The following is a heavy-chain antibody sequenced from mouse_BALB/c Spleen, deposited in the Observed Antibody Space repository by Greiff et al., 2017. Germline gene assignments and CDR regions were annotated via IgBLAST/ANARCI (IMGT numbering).Heavy chain of an antibody. CDR3: ARWLRYAMDY. V-gene: IGHV5-12-1*01. Sequence: EVKLMESGGGLVKPGGSLKLSCAASGFAFSSYDMSWVRQTPEKRLEWVAYISSGGGSTYYPDTVKGRFTISRDNPKNTLFLQMTSLRSEDTAMYYCARWLRYAMDYWGQGTSVTVSS. CDR2: ISSGGGST. CDR1: GFAFSSYD. D-gene: IGHD2-2*01. J-gene: IGHJ4*01.